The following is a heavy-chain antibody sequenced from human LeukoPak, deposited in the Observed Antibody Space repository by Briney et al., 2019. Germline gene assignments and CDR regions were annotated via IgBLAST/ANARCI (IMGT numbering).Heavy chain of an antibody. D-gene: IGHD2-8*01. CDR2: IKSKTDGGTT. CDR3: TTVVVLMVYAIDY. CDR1: GFTFSNAW. V-gene: IGHV3-15*01. Sequence: PGGSLRLSCAASGFTFSNAWMSWVRQAPGKGLEWVGRIKSKTDGGTTDYAAPVKGRFTISRDDSKNTLYLQMNSLKTEDTAVYYCTTVVVLMVYAIDYSGQGTLVTVSS. J-gene: IGHJ4*02.